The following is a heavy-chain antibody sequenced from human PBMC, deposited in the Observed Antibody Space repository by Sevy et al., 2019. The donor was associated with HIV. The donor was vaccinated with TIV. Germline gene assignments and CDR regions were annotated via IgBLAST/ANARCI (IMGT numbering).Heavy chain of an antibody. D-gene: IGHD2-21*01. Sequence: GESLKISCEGSGYSFTTYWIGWVRQMPGKGLEWMGVIYPDDSDTRYNPSFPGQVTISADKSINTAYLEWSSLKASDTAIYYCARLEQRHCNGAHCYPFDYWGQGTLPTVSS. CDR3: ARLEQRHCNGAHCYPFDY. J-gene: IGHJ4*02. CDR1: GYSFTTYW. CDR2: IYPDDSDT. V-gene: IGHV5-51*01.